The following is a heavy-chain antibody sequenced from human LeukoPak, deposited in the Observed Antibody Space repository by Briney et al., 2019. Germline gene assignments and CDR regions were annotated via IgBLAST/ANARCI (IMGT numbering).Heavy chain of an antibody. Sequence: PGGSLRLSCAVSGFTFSTYSMNWVRQAPGKGLEWVSDISSSSSTIYYADSVKGRFTISRDNAKNSLYLQMNSLRDEDTAVYYCAKDSDYYHSSGYYYAYFQHWGQGTLVTVSS. CDR3: AKDSDYYHSSGYYYAYFQH. CDR1: GFTFSTYS. CDR2: ISSSSSTI. D-gene: IGHD3-22*01. V-gene: IGHV3-48*02. J-gene: IGHJ1*01.